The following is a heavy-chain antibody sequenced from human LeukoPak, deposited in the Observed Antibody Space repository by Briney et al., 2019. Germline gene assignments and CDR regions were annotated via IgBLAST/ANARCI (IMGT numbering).Heavy chain of an antibody. CDR1: GYTFTGYY. J-gene: IGHJ6*02. CDR2: INPNSGGT. D-gene: IGHD3-10*01. Sequence: GASVKVSCKASGYTFTGYYMHWVRQAPGQGLEWMGWINPNSGGTNYAQKFQGRVTMTRDTSISTAYMELSRLRSDDTAVYYCATRYMVRGALYYYYGMDVWGQGTTVTVSS. CDR3: ATRYMVRGALYYYYGMDV. V-gene: IGHV1-2*02.